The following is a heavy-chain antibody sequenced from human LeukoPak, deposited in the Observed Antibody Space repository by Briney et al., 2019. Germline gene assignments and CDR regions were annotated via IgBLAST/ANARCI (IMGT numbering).Heavy chain of an antibody. V-gene: IGHV3-53*01. J-gene: IGHJ3*02. CDR1: GFTVSNHY. CDR3: ARDDGVKAFDI. D-gene: IGHD5-24*01. CDR2: IYSDGSA. Sequence: PGGSLRLSCAASGFTVSNHYMSWVRPAPGKGLEWVSVIYSDGSAFYADSVKGRFTISRDNSKNTLYLQMNSLRAEDTAVYYCARDDGVKAFDIWGQGTMVTVSS.